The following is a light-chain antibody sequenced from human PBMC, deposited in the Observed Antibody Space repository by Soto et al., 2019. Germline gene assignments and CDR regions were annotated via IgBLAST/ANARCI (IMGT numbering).Light chain of an antibody. CDR3: SSYTSSSTLSYV. CDR2: EVS. Sequence: QSVLTQPASVSGSPGQSITISCTGTSSDVGGYKYVSWYQQYPGKAPKLMIYEVSNRPSGVSNRFSGSKSGNTASLTISGLQAEDEADYYCSSYTSSSTLSYVFGTGTKATVL. V-gene: IGLV2-14*01. CDR1: SSDVGGYKY. J-gene: IGLJ1*01.